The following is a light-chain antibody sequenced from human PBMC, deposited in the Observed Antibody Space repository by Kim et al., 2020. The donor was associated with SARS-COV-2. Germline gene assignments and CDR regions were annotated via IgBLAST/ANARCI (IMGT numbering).Light chain of an antibody. Sequence: ETVMMQSPATLSVSPGEIATLSCRASQTVINNYLAWYQQKPGRAPRLLSYGASTRATGVPARFSGSGSGTEFTLTISSLQSEDFALYYCQQYHKWPPTFGQGTKLEI. CDR3: QQYHKWPPT. V-gene: IGKV3-15*01. CDR2: GAS. CDR1: QTVINNY. J-gene: IGKJ2*01.